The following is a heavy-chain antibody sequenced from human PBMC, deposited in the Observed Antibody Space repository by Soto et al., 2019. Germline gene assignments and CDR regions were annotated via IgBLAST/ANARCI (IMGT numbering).Heavy chain of an antibody. V-gene: IGHV5-51*01. CDR1: GYSFTSYW. J-gene: IGHJ4*02. CDR2: IYPGDSDT. Sequence: PVESLKISCKGSGYSFTSYWIGWVRQMPGKGLEWMGIIYPGDSDTRYSPSFQGQVTISADKSISTAYLQWSSLKASDTAMYYCASFRDVRIAGFDYWGQGTLVTVSS. D-gene: IGHD6-13*01. CDR3: ASFRDVRIAGFDY.